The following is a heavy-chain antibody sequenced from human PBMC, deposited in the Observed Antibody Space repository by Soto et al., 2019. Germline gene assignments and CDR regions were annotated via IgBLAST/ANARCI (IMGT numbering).Heavy chain of an antibody. CDR1: GGSISSGGYY. J-gene: IGHJ4*02. V-gene: IGHV4-31*03. D-gene: IGHD6-6*01. CDR3: ARGSSSSPLDY. CDR2: IYYSGST. Sequence: PSETLSLTCTVSGGSISSGGYYWSWIRQHPGKGLEWIGYIYYSGSTYYNPSLKSRVTISVDTSKNQFSLKLSSVTAADTAVYYCARGSSSSPLDYWGQGTLVTVSS.